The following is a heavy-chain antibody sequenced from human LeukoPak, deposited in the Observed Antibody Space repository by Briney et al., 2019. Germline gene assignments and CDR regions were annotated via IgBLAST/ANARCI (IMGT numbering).Heavy chain of an antibody. Sequence: GGSLRLSCAASGLTFSSYAMNWVRQAPGKGLEWVSGISGSGGSTYYADSVKGRFTISRDDSKNTLYLQMNSLRAEDTAIYYCAKDIRGDYYYYYVLDVWGQGTTVTVSS. CDR2: ISGSGGST. CDR1: GLTFSSYA. D-gene: IGHD7-27*01. J-gene: IGHJ6*02. CDR3: AKDIRGDYYYYYVLDV. V-gene: IGHV3-23*01.